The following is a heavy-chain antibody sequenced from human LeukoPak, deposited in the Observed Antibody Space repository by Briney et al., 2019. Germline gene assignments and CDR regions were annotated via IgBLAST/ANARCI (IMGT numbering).Heavy chain of an antibody. CDR1: GDSISGYY. V-gene: IGHV4-59*01. CDR3: ARAKRGYSYGSFDP. Sequence: SETLSLTCTVSGDSISGYYWSWIRQPPGKGLEWIGYIYYSGSTDYNPSLRGRVTISVDTSETQFSLNLSSVTAADTAVYYCARAKRGYSYGSFDPWGQGTLVTVSS. CDR2: IYYSGST. D-gene: IGHD5-18*01. J-gene: IGHJ5*02.